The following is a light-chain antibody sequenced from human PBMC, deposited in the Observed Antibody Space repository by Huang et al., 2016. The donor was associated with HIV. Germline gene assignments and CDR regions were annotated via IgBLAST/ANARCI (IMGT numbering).Light chain of an antibody. CDR2: WAS. V-gene: IGKV4-1*01. CDR1: QSVYSSSTSTDY. Sequence: DIIMTQSPDSLAVSLGERATLNCRSSQSVYSSSTSTDYMAWFQQKPGQPPRLLLFWASTREAGVPDRFTCSGSGTQFTLTIASLEAEDAAIYYCQQYYSSPQTFGQGTRVEVK. J-gene: IGKJ1*01. CDR3: QQYYSSPQT.